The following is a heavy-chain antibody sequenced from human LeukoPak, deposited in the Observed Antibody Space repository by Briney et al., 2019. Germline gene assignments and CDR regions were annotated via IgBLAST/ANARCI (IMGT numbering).Heavy chain of an antibody. CDR1: GYTFTSYD. D-gene: IGHD2-15*01. CDR2: MNPNSGNT. CDR3: ARGRRYCSGGSCYSSSFDP. J-gene: IGHJ5*02. Sequence: ASVKVSYKASGYTFTSYDINWVRQATGQGLEWMGWMNPNSGNTGYAQKFQGRVTMTRNTSISTAYMELSSLRSEDTAVYYCARGRRYCSGGSCYSSSFDPWGQGTLVTVSS. V-gene: IGHV1-8*01.